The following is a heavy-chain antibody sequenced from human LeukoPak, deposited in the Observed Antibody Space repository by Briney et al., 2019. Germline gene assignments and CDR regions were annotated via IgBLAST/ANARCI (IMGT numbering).Heavy chain of an antibody. CDR1: GYTFNNYA. V-gene: IGHV7-4-1*02. CDR3: ATSPGIAAPSGYYFDH. CDR2: INTNTGNP. D-gene: IGHD6-13*01. J-gene: IGHJ4*02. Sequence: GASVKVSCKASGYTFNNYAMNWVRQAPGQGPEWMGWINTNTGNPTYAQGFTGRFVFSVDTSVSTAYLQISSLKAEDTAVYYCATSPGIAAPSGYYFDHWSQGTLVTVSS.